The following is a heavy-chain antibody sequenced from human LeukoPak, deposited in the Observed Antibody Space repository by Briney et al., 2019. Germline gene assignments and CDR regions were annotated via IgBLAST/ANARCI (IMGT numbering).Heavy chain of an antibody. CDR1: GGSFSGYY. V-gene: IGHV4-59*01. Sequence: SETLSLTCAVYGGSFSGYYWSWIRQPPGKGLEWIGYIYYSGSTNYNPSLKSRVTISVDTSKNQFSLKLSSVTAADTAVYYCARARVDGYTKMYYFDYWGQGTLVTVSS. J-gene: IGHJ4*02. CDR3: ARARVDGYTKMYYFDY. CDR2: IYYSGST. D-gene: IGHD5-24*01.